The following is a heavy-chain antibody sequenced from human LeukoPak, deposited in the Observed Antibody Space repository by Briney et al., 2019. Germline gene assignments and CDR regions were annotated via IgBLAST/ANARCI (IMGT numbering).Heavy chain of an antibody. V-gene: IGHV3-30*04. D-gene: IGHD1-14*01. CDR2: ISFDGSNI. CDR3: ARGDSTGAFDI. J-gene: IGHJ3*02. CDR1: RFSFSDYA. Sequence: GTSLRLSCAASRFSFSDYAMHWVRQAPGKGLEWVAVISFDGSNIEYADSVQGRFTISRDNSKNTLYLQMYSLRPDDTAVYYCARGDSTGAFDIWGQGTMVTVSS.